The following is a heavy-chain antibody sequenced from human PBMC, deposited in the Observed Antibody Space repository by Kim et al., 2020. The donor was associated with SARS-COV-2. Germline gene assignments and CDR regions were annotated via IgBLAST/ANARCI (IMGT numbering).Heavy chain of an antibody. CDR3: ARPGDGYNAFDY. D-gene: IGHD5-12*01. J-gene: IGHJ4*02. V-gene: IGHV3-11*01. Sequence: YADSVKGRFTISRDNAKNSLYLQMNSLGAEATAVYYCARPGDGYNAFDYWGQGALVTVSS.